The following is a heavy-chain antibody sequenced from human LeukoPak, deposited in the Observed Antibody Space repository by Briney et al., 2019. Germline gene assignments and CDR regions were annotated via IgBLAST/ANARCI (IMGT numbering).Heavy chain of an antibody. J-gene: IGHJ5*02. Sequence: ASVKVSCKVSGYTLTELSMHWVRQAPGKGLEWMGWINPNSGGTNYAQKFQGRVTMARDTSISTAYMELSRLRSDDTAVYYCARIFVDSSGYFYYWFDPWGQGTLVTVSS. D-gene: IGHD3-22*01. CDR3: ARIFVDSSGYFYYWFDP. CDR2: INPNSGGT. V-gene: IGHV1-2*02. CDR1: GYTLTELS.